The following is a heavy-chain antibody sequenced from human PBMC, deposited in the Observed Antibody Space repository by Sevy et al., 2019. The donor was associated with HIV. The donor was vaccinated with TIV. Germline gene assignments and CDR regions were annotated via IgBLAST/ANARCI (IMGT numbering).Heavy chain of an antibody. CDR3: AKEEDCSSTSCSYYYYGMDV. Sequence: GGSLRLSCAASGFTFSSYGMHWVRQAPGKGLEWVAVISYDGSNKYYADSVKGRFTISRDNSKNTLYLQMNSLRAEDTAVYYCAKEEDCSSTSCSYYYYGMDVWGQGPTVTVSS. D-gene: IGHD2-2*01. CDR2: ISYDGSNK. J-gene: IGHJ6*02. V-gene: IGHV3-30*18. CDR1: GFTFSSYG.